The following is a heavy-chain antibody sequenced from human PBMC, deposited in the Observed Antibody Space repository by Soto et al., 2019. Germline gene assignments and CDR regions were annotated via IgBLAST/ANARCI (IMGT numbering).Heavy chain of an antibody. Sequence: PSETLSLTCTVSGYSISSGSYRAWIRQPPGKGPEWIASIYHGGTTFYSPSLKSRITISVDTSNNQFSLKLTSVTAADTAVYYCARVHVMVVAGSTFDYWGHGTLVTVSS. D-gene: IGHD6-19*01. CDR2: IYHGGTT. J-gene: IGHJ4*01. CDR3: ARVHVMVVAGSTFDY. CDR1: GYSISSGSY. V-gene: IGHV4-38-2*02.